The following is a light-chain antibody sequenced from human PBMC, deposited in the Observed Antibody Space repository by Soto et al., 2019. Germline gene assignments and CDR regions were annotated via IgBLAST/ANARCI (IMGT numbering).Light chain of an antibody. CDR1: QAISSF. V-gene: IGKV1-9*01. Sequence: DIQLTQSPSFLSASVGDRGTITCRASQAISSFLAWFHQKPGKAPKLLIYAASTLQSGVPSRFSGSGSGTEFALTISSLQPEDFATYYCQQVHSYPPSFGGGTKVEI. J-gene: IGKJ4*01. CDR2: AAS. CDR3: QQVHSYPPS.